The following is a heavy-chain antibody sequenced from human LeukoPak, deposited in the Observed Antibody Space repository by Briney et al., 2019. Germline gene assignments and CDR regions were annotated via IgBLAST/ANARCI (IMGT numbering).Heavy chain of an antibody. D-gene: IGHD6-13*01. V-gene: IGHV4-31*11. Sequence: SETLSLTCAVYGGSFSGYYWSWIRQHPGKGLEWIGYIYYSGSTYYNPSLKSRVTISVDTSKNQFSLKLSSVTAADTAVYYCARVPDLYSSSWYGWFDPWGQGTLVTVSS. CDR2: IYYSGST. J-gene: IGHJ5*02. CDR1: GGSFSGYY. CDR3: ARVPDLYSSSWYGWFDP.